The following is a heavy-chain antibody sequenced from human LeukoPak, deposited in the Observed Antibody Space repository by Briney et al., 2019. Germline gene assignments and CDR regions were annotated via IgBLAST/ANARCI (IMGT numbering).Heavy chain of an antibody. V-gene: IGHV5-51*01. CDR3: ARSGSLGTFDI. D-gene: IGHD1-26*01. CDR2: IYPGDSDT. Sequence: GESLKISCKGSGYSFTNYWIGWVRQMPGKGLEWMGIIYPGDSDTRYSPSFQGQVTISADKSISTVYLQWSSLRASETAMYYCARSGSLGTFDIWGQGTLVTVSS. J-gene: IGHJ3*02. CDR1: GYSFTNYW.